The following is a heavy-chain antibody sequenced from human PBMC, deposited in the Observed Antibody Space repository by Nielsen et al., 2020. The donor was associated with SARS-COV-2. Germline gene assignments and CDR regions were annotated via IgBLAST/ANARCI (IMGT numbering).Heavy chain of an antibody. D-gene: IGHD3-16*01. CDR3: ARGGRITFGGADDAFDI. Sequence: SETLSLTCAVSSGSISSGGYSWSWIRQPPGKGLEWIGYIYHSGRTYYNPSLKSRVTISVDRSKSQFSLKLSSVTAADTAVYYCARGGRITFGGADDAFDIWGQGTMVTVSS. CDR2: IYHSGRT. J-gene: IGHJ3*02. V-gene: IGHV4-30-2*01. CDR1: SGSISSGGYS.